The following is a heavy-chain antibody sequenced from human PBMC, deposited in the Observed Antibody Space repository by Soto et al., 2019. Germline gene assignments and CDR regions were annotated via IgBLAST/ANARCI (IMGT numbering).Heavy chain of an antibody. CDR1: GYSFTSYG. CDR3: ARRKTPDYGDYVFDY. Sequence: ESLKISFKGAGYSFTSYGIGWVRQIPGKGLEWVGIIYPGDSDTRYSPSFQGQVTISADKSISTAYLQWSSLKASDTAMYYCARRKTPDYGDYVFDYWGQGTQVTVSS. D-gene: IGHD4-17*01. CDR2: IYPGDSDT. V-gene: IGHV5-51*01. J-gene: IGHJ4*02.